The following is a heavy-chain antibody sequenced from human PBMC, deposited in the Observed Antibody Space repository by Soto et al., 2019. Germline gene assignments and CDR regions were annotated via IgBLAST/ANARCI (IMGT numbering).Heavy chain of an antibody. Sequence: SVKVSCKASGGTFSSYAISWVRQAPGQGLEWMGGIIPIFGTANYAQKFQGRVTITADESTSTAYMELSSLRSEDTAVYYCARDYYDFWSGPASGWFAPWGQGTLVTVSS. CDR1: GGTFSSYA. D-gene: IGHD3-3*01. CDR3: ARDYYDFWSGPASGWFAP. CDR2: IIPIFGTA. V-gene: IGHV1-69*13. J-gene: IGHJ5*02.